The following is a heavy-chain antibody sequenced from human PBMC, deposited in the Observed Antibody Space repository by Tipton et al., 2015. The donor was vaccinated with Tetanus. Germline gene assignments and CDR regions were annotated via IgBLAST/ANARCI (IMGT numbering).Heavy chain of an antibody. CDR3: ARECSSTRCYGNTWIDFYYGLDV. J-gene: IGHJ6*02. V-gene: IGHV3-53*01. D-gene: IGHD2-2*01. CDR2: IYSGGST. CDR1: GFTVSSNY. Sequence: QLVQSGGGLIQPGGSLRLSCAASGFTVSSNYMSWVRQAPGKGLEWVSVIYSGGSTHYADSVKGRFTISRDNAKSSVFLQMSSLRAEDTAVYYCARECSSTRCYGNTWIDFYYGLDVWGQGTTVTVSS.